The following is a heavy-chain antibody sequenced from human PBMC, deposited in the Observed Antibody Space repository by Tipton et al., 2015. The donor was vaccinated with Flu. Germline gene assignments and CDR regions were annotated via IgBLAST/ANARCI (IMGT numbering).Heavy chain of an antibody. CDR2: ISYDGSNK. V-gene: IGHV3-30*04. CDR3: ARVISYYDSSGSRAFDY. D-gene: IGHD3-22*01. CDR1: GFTFSSYA. Sequence: RSLRLSCAASGFTFSSYAMHWVRQAPGKGLEWVAVISYDGSNKYYADSVKGRFTISRDNSKNTLYLQMNSLRAEDTAVYYCARVISYYDSSGSRAFDYWGQGTLVTVSS. J-gene: IGHJ4*02.